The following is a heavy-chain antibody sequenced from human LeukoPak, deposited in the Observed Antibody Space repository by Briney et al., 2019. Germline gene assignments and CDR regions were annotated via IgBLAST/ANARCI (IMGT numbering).Heavy chain of an antibody. CDR1: GYTFTSYY. Sequence: ASVKVSCKASGYTFTSYYMHWVRQAPGQGLEWMGVINPSGGTTNYAQKLQGRVTMTTDTSTSTAYMELRSLRSDDTAVYYCARDLHRVVVRGVPHYYYYMDVWGKGTTVTISS. J-gene: IGHJ6*03. CDR2: INPSGGTT. CDR3: ARDLHRVVVRGVPHYYYYMDV. D-gene: IGHD3-10*01. V-gene: IGHV1-46*01.